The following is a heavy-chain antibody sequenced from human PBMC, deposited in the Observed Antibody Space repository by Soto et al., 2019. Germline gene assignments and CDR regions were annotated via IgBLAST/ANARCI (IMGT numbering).Heavy chain of an antibody. CDR3: ASTLIRGVITTYFDY. V-gene: IGHV3-30-3*01. CDR1: GFTFSNFA. D-gene: IGHD3-10*01. J-gene: IGHJ4*02. CDR2: ISYDGSNE. Sequence: QVQLVESGEGVVQPGRSLRLSCAASGFTFSNFALHWVRQAPGKGLVWVAVISYDGSNEYYADSLKGRFTISRDNSKNTLYLQMSSLRVEDTAVYYCASTLIRGVITTYFDYWSQGTLVPVSS.